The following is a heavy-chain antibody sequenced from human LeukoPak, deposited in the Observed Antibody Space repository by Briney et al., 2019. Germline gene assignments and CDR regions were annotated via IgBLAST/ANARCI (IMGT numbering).Heavy chain of an antibody. Sequence: GGSLRLSCAASGFTFSSYEMNWVRQAPGKGLEWVSYISSSGSTIYYATSVEDRFTISRDNAKNSVYLQMNSLRVEDTALYYCARDATTTVGWVYMDVWGKGTAVTIS. CDR1: GFTFSSYE. D-gene: IGHD4-11*01. V-gene: IGHV3-48*03. CDR2: ISSSGSTI. J-gene: IGHJ6*03. CDR3: ARDATTTVGWVYMDV.